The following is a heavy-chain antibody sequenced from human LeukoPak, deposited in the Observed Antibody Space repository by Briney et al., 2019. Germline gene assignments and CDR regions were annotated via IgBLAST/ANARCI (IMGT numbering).Heavy chain of an antibody. CDR2: INPSGGST. Sequence: ASVKVSCKASGYTFTSYFMHWVRQAPGQGLEWMGIINPSGGSTSYAQKFQGRVTMTRDMSTSIVYMELSSLRSEDTAVYYCARVEQWPRADYWGQGTLVTVSS. J-gene: IGHJ4*02. V-gene: IGHV1-46*01. CDR1: GYTFTSYF. CDR3: ARVEQWPRADY. D-gene: IGHD6-19*01.